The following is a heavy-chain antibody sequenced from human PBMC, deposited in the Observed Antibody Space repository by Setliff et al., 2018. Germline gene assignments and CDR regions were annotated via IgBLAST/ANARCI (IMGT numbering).Heavy chain of an antibody. V-gene: IGHV1-18*01. CDR2: ISAYNGNT. CDR1: GYTFTSYG. CDR3: ARGDVYSGSYYHFDY. J-gene: IGHJ4*02. Sequence: ASVKVSCKASGYTFTSYGISWVRQAPGQGLEWMGWISAYNGNTNYAQKLQGRVTMTTDTSTSTAYMELRSLTSEDTAIYYCARGDVYSGSYYHFDYWGQGTLVTVSS. D-gene: IGHD1-26*01.